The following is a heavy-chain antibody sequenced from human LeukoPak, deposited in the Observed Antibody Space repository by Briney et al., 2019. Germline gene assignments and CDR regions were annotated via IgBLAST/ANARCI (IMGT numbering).Heavy chain of an antibody. V-gene: IGHV4-59*08. CDR3: AIHAKEITGTLDD. J-gene: IGHJ4*02. Sequence: SETLSLTCTVSGASLSSHYWTWIRQPPGKGLEWIGYIYYSGSTNYNPSLKSRVAISLDTSKNHFSLKLSSLTAAAPAVYSGAIHAKEITGTLDDCGEGNPVSASS. CDR2: IYYSGST. D-gene: IGHD1-20*01. CDR1: GASLSSHY.